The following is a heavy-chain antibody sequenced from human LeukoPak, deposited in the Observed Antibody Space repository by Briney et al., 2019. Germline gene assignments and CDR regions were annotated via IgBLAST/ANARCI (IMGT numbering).Heavy chain of an antibody. CDR1: GGSISSSSYY. V-gene: IGHV4-39*01. D-gene: IGHD6-19*01. CDR3: ARAGYGSGWYYFDY. J-gene: IGHJ4*02. CDR2: IYYSGST. Sequence: PSETLSLTCTVSGGSISSSSYYWGWIRQPPGKGLEWIGSIYYSGSTYYNPSLKSRVTISVDTSKNQFSLKLSSVTAADTAVYYCARAGYGSGWYYFDYWGQGTLVTVSS.